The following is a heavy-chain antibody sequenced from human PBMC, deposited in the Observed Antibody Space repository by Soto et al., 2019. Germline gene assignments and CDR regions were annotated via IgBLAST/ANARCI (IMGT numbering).Heavy chain of an antibody. CDR1: GGTFSSYA. CDR2: IIPMFGRA. V-gene: IGHV1-69*01. CDR3: AREYNWNDVRYGMDV. J-gene: IGHJ6*02. Sequence: QVQLVQSGAEVKKPGSSVKVSCKASGGTFSSYAISWVRQAPGQGLGWMGGIIPMFGRANYAQKFQGRVTITADESTSTAYMELSSPRSEDTAVYFCAREYNWNDVRYGMDVWGQGTTVTVSS. D-gene: IGHD1-20*01.